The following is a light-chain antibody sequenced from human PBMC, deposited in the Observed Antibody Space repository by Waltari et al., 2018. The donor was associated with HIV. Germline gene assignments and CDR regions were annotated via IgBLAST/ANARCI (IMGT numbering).Light chain of an antibody. Sequence: QSVLTQPPAVSGAPGQRVTISCTGSSSNIGAGYDVHWYQQLPGTAPKVLIYGNTNRPSGVPDRFSGSKSGTSASLAITGLQAEDEADYYCQSYDSSLSDSVVFGGGTKLTVL. CDR3: QSYDSSLSDSVV. J-gene: IGLJ2*01. V-gene: IGLV1-40*01. CDR2: GNT. CDR1: SSNIGAGYD.